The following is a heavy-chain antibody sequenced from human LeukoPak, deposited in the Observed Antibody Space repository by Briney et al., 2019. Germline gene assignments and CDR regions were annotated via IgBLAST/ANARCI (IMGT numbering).Heavy chain of an antibody. CDR1: GYTFTSYD. Sequence: ASVKVSCKASGYTFTSYDINWVRQATGQGLEWMGWMNPNSGNTGYAQKFQGRVTMTRNTSISTAYMEMSSLRSEDTAVYYCARGRCSSTSCYWITPRGGYWFDPWGQGTLVTVSS. CDR3: ARGRCSSTSCYWITPRGGYWFDP. J-gene: IGHJ5*02. CDR2: MNPNSGNT. D-gene: IGHD2-2*01. V-gene: IGHV1-8*01.